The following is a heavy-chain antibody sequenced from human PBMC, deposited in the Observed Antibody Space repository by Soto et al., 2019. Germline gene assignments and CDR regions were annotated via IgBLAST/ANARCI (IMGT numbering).Heavy chain of an antibody. CDR3: ARRTGYNSGWYFDY. D-gene: IGHD6-19*01. CDR1: GGSISSSSYY. V-gene: IGHV4-39*01. CDR2: IHYSGST. Sequence: QLQVQESGPGLVMPSETLSLTCTVSGGSISSSSYYWGWIRQPPGKGLEWIGSIHYSGSTYYHPPPNSRVTISVDKPKSQFAPKVTSGTAADTAVYFCARRTGYNSGWYFDYWGQGTLVTVSS. J-gene: IGHJ4*02.